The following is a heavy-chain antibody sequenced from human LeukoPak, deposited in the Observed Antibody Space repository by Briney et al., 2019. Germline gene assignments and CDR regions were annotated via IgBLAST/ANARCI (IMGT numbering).Heavy chain of an antibody. CDR1: GGSISSGGYY. J-gene: IGHJ4*02. D-gene: IGHD3-3*01. V-gene: IGHV4-31*03. Sequence: SETLSLTCTVSGGSISSGGYYWSWIRQHPGKGLEWIGYIYYSGSTYYNPSLKSRVTISVDTSKNQFSLKLSSVTAADTAVYYRARDYVLRGYFDYWGQGTLVTVSS. CDR3: ARDYVLRGYFDY. CDR2: IYYSGST.